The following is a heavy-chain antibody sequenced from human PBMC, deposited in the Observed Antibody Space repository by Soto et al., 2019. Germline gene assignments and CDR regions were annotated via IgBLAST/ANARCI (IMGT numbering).Heavy chain of an antibody. V-gene: IGHV1-2*02. CDR2: INPDSGGT. CDR1: GYTFNDYY. J-gene: IGHJ5*02. D-gene: IGHD2-2*01. Sequence: QVQLVQSGAEVKKPGASVKVSCKASGYTFNDYYIYWVRQAPGQGLEWMGWINPDSGGTNYAQNFQGRVTMTRDTSISTAYMELTRLTSDDTAVYDCARYYCGTNSCHGWFAPWGQGTLVTVSS. CDR3: ARYYCGTNSCHGWFAP.